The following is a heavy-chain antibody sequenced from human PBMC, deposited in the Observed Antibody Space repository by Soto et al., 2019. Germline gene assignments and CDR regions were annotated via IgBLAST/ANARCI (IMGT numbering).Heavy chain of an antibody. D-gene: IGHD3-22*01. V-gene: IGHV3-43*01. J-gene: IGHJ4*02. CDR1: GFTFDDYT. CDR3: AKDKAGRPDSRGHSFDY. CDR2: ISWDGGST. Sequence: GSLRLSCAASGFTFDDYTMHWVRQAPGKGLEWVSLISWDGGSTYYADSVKGRFTISRDNSKNSLYLQMNSLRTEDTALYYCAKDKAGRPDSRGHSFDYWGQGTLVTVSS.